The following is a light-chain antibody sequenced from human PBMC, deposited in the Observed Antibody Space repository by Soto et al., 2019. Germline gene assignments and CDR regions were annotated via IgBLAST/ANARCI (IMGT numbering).Light chain of an antibody. CDR2: AAS. Sequence: DIQMTQSPSXLSASVXXXXXXXXRXSQSISSYLNWYQQKPGKAPKLLIYAASSLQSGVPSRFSGSGSGTDFTLTISSLQPEDFATYYCQQSYSTPWTFGQGTKVDIK. V-gene: IGKV1-39*01. CDR1: QSISSY. CDR3: QQSYSTPWT. J-gene: IGKJ1*01.